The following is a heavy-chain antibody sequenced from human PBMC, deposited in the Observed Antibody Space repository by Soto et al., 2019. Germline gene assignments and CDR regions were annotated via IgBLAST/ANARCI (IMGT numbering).Heavy chain of an antibody. D-gene: IGHD1-1*01. CDR1: GGTFSSYA. CDR3: ARVEGKTGTTDYFDY. CDR2: IIPIFGTA. V-gene: IGHV1-69*13. Sequence: SVKVSCKASGGTFSSYAISWVRQAPGQGLEWMGGIIPIFGTANYAQKFQGRVTITADESTSTAYMELSSLRSEDTAVYYCARVEGKTGTTDYFDYWGQGTLVTVSS. J-gene: IGHJ4*02.